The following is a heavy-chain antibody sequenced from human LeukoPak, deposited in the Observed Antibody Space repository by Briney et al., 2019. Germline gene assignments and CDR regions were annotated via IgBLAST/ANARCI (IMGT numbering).Heavy chain of an antibody. V-gene: IGHV3-30*18. CDR1: GFTFSSYG. J-gene: IGHJ4*02. Sequence: GGSPRLSCAASGFTFSSYGMHWVRQAPGKGLEWVAVISYDGSNKYYADSVKGRFTISRDNSKNTLYLQMNSLRAEDTAVYYCAKDNVVQLWFYPGYWGQGTLVTVSS. D-gene: IGHD5-18*01. CDR3: AKDNVVQLWFYPGY. CDR2: ISYDGSNK.